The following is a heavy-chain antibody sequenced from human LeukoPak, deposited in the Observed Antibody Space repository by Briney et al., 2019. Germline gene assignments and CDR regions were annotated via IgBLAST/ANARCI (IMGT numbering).Heavy chain of an antibody. CDR2: MHPNNGDT. J-gene: IGHJ6*03. CDR3: ARELIVLEPAARRYNYYMDV. D-gene: IGHD2-2*01. V-gene: IGHV1-8*03. CDR1: GYTFTSYG. Sequence: ASVKVSCKASGYTFTSYGISWVRQAPGQGLEWMAWMHPNNGDTGYAQKFQDRVTVTSNTSISTAYMELRSLTSEDTAVYYCARELIVLEPAARRYNYYMDVWGIGTTVSVSS.